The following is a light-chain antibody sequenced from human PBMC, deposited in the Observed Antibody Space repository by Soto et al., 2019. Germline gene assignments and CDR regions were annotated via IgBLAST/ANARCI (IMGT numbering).Light chain of an antibody. V-gene: IGLV2-14*01. CDR2: DVS. J-gene: IGLJ1*01. CDR1: SSDDGGYNY. Sequence: QSALTQPASVSGSPGQSITIYCTGTSSDDGGYNYVSWYQQHPGKAPKLMIYDVSNRPSGVSNRFSGSKSGNTASLTISGLQAEDEADYYCSTYTSSSTFYVFGTGNKVTV. CDR3: STYTSSSTFYV.